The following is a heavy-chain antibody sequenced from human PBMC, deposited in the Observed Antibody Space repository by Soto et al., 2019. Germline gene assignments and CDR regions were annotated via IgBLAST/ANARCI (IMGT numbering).Heavy chain of an antibody. CDR1: GFSFSNAW. V-gene: IGHV3-15*01. Sequence: GGSLRLSCAACGFSFSNAWMSWVRQASGKGQEWVGRSNSKSDGGTTDYAKPVKGRFTISRDDSKNTLYLQMNSLKTDNTALYHCTTDQSYCSSDYYPCRQLTLVTVSS. CDR3: TTDQSYCSSDYYP. J-gene: IGHJ5*02. D-gene: IGHD2-2*01. CDR2: SNSKSDGGTT.